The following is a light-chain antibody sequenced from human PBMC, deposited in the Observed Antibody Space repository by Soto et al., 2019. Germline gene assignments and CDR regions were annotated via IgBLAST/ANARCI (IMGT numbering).Light chain of an antibody. CDR2: DAS. V-gene: IGKV1-5*01. CDR1: QTISTW. Sequence: IQVTLSPPTLSASVGPRATITCRASQTISTWMAWYQQKPGKAPKLLFNDASTLQSGVASRFSGSGSGKEFTLIISGLQPDDSATYYCQQYTNTNNPWMFGQGTKVDIK. J-gene: IGKJ1*01. CDR3: QQYTNTNNPWM.